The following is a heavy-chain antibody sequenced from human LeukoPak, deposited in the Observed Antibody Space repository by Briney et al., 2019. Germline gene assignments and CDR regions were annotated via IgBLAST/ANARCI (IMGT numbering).Heavy chain of an antibody. Sequence: SETLSLTCTVSGGSISSYYWSWIRQPPGKGLEWIGYIYYSGSTNYNPSLKSRVTISVGTSKNQFSLKLSSVTAADTAVYYCARHFMVRGVINGMDVWGQGTTVTVSS. CDR1: GGSISSYY. CDR2: IYYSGST. J-gene: IGHJ6*02. V-gene: IGHV4-59*08. D-gene: IGHD3-10*01. CDR3: ARHFMVRGVINGMDV.